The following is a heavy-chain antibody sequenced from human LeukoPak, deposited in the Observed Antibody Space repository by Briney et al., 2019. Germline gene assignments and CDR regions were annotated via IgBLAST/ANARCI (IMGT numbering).Heavy chain of an antibody. CDR1: GGSFSGYY. D-gene: IGHD3-10*01. V-gene: IGHV4-34*01. CDR2: INQSGST. Sequence: PSETLSLTCTVYGGSFSGYYWSWIRQTPGKGLEWIGEINQSGSTNYNPSLKSRVTISGDTSKNQFSLQLNSVTPEDTAVYYCARVSNTRMVRGGPFDYWGQGTLVTVSS. CDR3: ARVSNTRMVRGGPFDY. J-gene: IGHJ4*02.